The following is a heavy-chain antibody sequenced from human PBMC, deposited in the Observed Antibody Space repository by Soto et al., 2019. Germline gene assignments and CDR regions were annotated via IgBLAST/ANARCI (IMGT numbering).Heavy chain of an antibody. CDR3: ARTTAVAGTTEFDY. CDR2: ISYDGSNK. J-gene: IGHJ4*02. D-gene: IGHD6-19*01. Sequence: GGSLRLSCAASGFTFSSFSLHWVRQAPGKGLEWLALISYDGSNKYNADSVKGRFAISRDNSKNTLYLQVNSLRPEDTAVYYCARTTAVAGTTEFDYWGQGTQVTVSS. V-gene: IGHV3-30*09. CDR1: GFTFSSFS.